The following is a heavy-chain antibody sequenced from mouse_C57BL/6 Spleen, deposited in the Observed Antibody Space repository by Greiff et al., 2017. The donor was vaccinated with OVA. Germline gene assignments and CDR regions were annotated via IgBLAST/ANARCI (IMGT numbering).Heavy chain of an antibody. Sequence: EVKLVESGGGLVKPGGSLKLSCAASGFTFSDYGMHWVRQAPEKGLEWVAYISSGSSTIYYADTVKGRFTISRDNAKNTLFLQMTSLRSEDTAMYYCALYGNYGGMDYWGQGTSVTVS. CDR3: ALYGNYGGMDY. CDR2: ISSGSSTI. J-gene: IGHJ4*01. D-gene: IGHD2-1*01. V-gene: IGHV5-17*01. CDR1: GFTFSDYG.